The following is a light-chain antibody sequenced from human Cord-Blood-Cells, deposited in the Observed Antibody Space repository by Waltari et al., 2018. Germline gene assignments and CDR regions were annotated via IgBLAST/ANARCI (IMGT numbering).Light chain of an antibody. CDR3: SSYTSSSTYV. CDR1: SSDVGGYNY. CDR2: DVR. Sequence: QSALTQPASVSGSPGQSITIACTGTSSDVGGYNYGSWYQHHPGKAPKLMIYDVRNRPSGVSNRFSGSKSGNTASLTISGLQAEDEADYYCSSYTSSSTYVFGTGTKVTVL. J-gene: IGLJ1*01. V-gene: IGLV2-14*03.